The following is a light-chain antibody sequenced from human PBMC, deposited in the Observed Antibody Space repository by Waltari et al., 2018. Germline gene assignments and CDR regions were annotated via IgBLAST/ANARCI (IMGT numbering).Light chain of an antibody. CDR3: QQYSTPYT. CDR2: DAS. Sequence: ETVLTQSPGTLSLSPGERATLACRASQSVRDNYLAWYQQKPGQAPRLLIYDASSRATGIPDRFSGSGSETDFTLTISRLEPEDFAVYYCQQYSTPYTFGQGTKLE. V-gene: IGKV3-20*01. CDR1: QSVRDNY. J-gene: IGKJ2*01.